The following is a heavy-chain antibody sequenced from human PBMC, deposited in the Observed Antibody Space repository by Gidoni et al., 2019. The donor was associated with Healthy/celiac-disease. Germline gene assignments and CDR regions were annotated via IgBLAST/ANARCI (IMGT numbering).Heavy chain of an antibody. CDR3: ARDLPLAGSRAFDI. J-gene: IGHJ3*02. V-gene: IGHV3-66*01. D-gene: IGHD6-13*01. CDR2: IYSGGST. CDR1: GFTVSSNF. Sequence: EVQLVESGGGLVQPGGSLRLSCAASGFTVSSNFMNWVRQAPGKGLGWVSVIYSGGSTYYAASVKGRFTISRDNSKNTLYLQMNSLRAEDTAVYYCARDLPLAGSRAFDIWGQGTLVTVSS.